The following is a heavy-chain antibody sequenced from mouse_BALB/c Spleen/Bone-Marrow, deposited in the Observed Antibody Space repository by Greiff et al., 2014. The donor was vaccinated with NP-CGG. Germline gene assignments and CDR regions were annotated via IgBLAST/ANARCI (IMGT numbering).Heavy chain of an antibody. Sequence: QVQLQQSGPELVKPGASVKISCKASGYAFSNSWMNWVKQRPGQGLEWIGRIYPGDGDTYYNGKSKDKATLTADKSSSTAYMQLSSLTSVDSAVYFCARSDGYRAMDYWGRGTSVTVSS. D-gene: IGHD2-3*01. CDR1: GYAFSNSW. CDR2: IYPGDGDT. V-gene: IGHV1-82*01. CDR3: ARSDGYRAMDY. J-gene: IGHJ4*01.